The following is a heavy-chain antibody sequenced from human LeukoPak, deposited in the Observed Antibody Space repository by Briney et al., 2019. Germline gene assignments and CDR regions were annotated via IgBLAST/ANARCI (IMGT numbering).Heavy chain of an antibody. CDR1: GGSMSGYY. Sequence: SETLSLTCTVSGGSMSGYYWSWIRQPAGMGLEWIGRIYTGGSTNYNPSLKSRVTMSVDTSKNQFSLKVTTVTAADTAVYYCARGAYGGDGRSFFDYWGQGTLVTVSS. CDR2: IYTGGST. V-gene: IGHV4-4*07. CDR3: ARGAYGGDGRSFFDY. D-gene: IGHD4-23*01. J-gene: IGHJ4*02.